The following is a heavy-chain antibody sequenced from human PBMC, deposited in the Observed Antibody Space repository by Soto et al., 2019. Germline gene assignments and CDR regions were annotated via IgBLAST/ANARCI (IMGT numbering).Heavy chain of an antibody. V-gene: IGHV5-51*01. D-gene: IGHD6-19*01. Sequence: GESLKISCKGSGYSFTSYWIGWVRQMPGKGLEWMGIIYPGDSDTRYSPFFQGQVTISADKSISTAYLQWSSLKASDTAMYYCARLAYSSGWPTSQPGHFDYWGQGTLVTVSS. CDR3: ARLAYSSGWPTSQPGHFDY. J-gene: IGHJ4*02. CDR2: IYPGDSDT. CDR1: GYSFTSYW.